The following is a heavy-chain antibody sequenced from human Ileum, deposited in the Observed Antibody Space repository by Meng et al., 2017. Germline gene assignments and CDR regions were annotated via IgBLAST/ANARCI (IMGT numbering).Heavy chain of an antibody. CDR1: GGTFNTYA. V-gene: IGHV1-69*01. J-gene: IGHJ4*02. Sequence: QFDVELKTPGTSVKVSSEVSGGTFNTYAISWVRQAPGPGLEWMGWIIPIFQNPNYAYKFPHRVTITADAYTSTTYLVLNGLMSEDTALYYCARGAVVATTYYFDSWGQGTLVTVSS. CDR2: IIPIFQNP. CDR3: ARGAVVATTYYFDS. D-gene: IGHD2-21*02.